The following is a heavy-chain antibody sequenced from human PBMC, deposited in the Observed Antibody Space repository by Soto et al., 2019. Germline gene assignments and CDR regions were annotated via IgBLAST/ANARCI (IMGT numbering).Heavy chain of an antibody. CDR3: AKDRLPTSGQRFYFDS. Sequence: GGSLRLSCATSGFAFSTYAMTWVRQVPGRGLEWVSTILPDETGFYTVSVKGRFTISRDNFRGILYLQMNDLWVEDAAIYFCAKDRLPTSGQRFYFDSWGQGSLVTV. CDR1: GFAFSTYA. J-gene: IGHJ4*02. V-gene: IGHV3-23*01. D-gene: IGHD2-15*01. CDR2: ILPDETG.